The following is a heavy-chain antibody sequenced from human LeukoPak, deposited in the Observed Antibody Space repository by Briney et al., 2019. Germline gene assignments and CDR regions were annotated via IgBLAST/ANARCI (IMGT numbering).Heavy chain of an antibody. CDR3: ARAATQYCSSTSCYLNY. CDR2: IIPIFGTA. CDR1: GGTFSSYA. J-gene: IGHJ4*02. Sequence: SVKVSCKASGGTFSSYAISWVRQAPGQGLEWMGGIIPIFGTANYAQKSQGRVTVTTDESTSTAYMELSSLRSEDTAVYYCARAATQYCSSTSCYLNYWGQGTLVTVSS. V-gene: IGHV1-69*05. D-gene: IGHD2-2*01.